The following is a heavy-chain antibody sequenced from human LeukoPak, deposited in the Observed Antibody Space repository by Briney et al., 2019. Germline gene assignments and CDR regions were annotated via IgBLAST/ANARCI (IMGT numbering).Heavy chain of an antibody. J-gene: IGHJ4*02. Sequence: SETLSLTCAVSGGSISSGGYSWSWIRQPPGKGLEWIGYIYHSGSTYYNPSLKSRVTISVDRSKNQFSLKLSSVTAADTAVYYCARDYYDSSGYYVGDYWGQGTLVTVSS. CDR1: GGSISSGGYS. V-gene: IGHV4-30-2*01. CDR2: IYHSGST. CDR3: ARDYYDSSGYYVGDY. D-gene: IGHD3-22*01.